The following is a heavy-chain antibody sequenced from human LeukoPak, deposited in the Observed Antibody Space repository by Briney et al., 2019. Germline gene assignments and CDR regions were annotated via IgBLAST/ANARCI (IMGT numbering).Heavy chain of an antibody. D-gene: IGHD3-3*01. Sequence: PSETLSLTCAVYGGSFSGYYWSWIRQPPGEGLEWIGEINHSGSTNYNPSLKSRVTISVDTSKNQFSLKLSSVTAADTAVYYCARIHDFWSGSPFDYWGQGTLVTVSS. CDR3: ARIHDFWSGSPFDY. CDR2: INHSGST. J-gene: IGHJ4*02. CDR1: GGSFSGYY. V-gene: IGHV4-34*01.